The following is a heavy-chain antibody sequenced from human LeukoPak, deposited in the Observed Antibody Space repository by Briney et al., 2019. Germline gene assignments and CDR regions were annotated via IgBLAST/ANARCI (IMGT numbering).Heavy chain of an antibody. J-gene: IGHJ2*01. D-gene: IGHD1-26*01. Sequence: PSETLSLARTVSGXSLSSYYGSWIPQPSGVGLEWIGCIYYSGSTNYNPSLKSRVTISWDTSKDQFSLRLTSLTAADTAVYYCARSFLGDWYFDLWGRGTLVTVSS. CDR2: IYYSGST. CDR1: GXSLSSYY. V-gene: IGHV4-59*01. CDR3: ARSFLGDWYFDL.